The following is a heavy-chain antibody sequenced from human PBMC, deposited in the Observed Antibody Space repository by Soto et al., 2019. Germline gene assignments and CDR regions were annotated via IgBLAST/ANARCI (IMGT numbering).Heavy chain of an antibody. Sequence: QVQLVQSGAEEKKPGASVKVSCKASGYTFTSFGTSWVRQAPGQGREWMGWISAYNGNTNYAENLQGIGTMTTDTSTSTGYMELRILRSDATAVYYRASDLLVGSDAFDIWGQGTMVTVSS. V-gene: IGHV1-18*01. CDR3: ASDLLVGSDAFDI. CDR1: GYTFTSFG. CDR2: ISAYNGNT. D-gene: IGHD3-16*01. J-gene: IGHJ3*02.